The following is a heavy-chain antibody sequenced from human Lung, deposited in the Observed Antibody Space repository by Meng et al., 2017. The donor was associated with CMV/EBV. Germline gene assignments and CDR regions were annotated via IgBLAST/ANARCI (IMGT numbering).Heavy chain of an antibody. D-gene: IGHD6-25*01. CDR2: IKSKTDGGTT. V-gene: IGHV3-15*01. CDR3: ATGSYSSDDACDI. CDR1: GFTFSNAW. Sequence: GGSLRLXCEASGFTFSNAWMSWVRQAPGKGLEWVGRIKSKTDGGTTDYAAPVKGRFTISRDDSKNTLYLQMNSLKTEDTAVYYCATGSYSSDDACDIWGQGTXVNVSS. J-gene: IGHJ3*02.